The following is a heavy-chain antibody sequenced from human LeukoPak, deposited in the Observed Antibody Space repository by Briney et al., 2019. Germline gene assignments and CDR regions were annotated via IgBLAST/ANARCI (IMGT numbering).Heavy chain of an antibody. CDR1: GGSISSGGYS. CDR3: ARVFSGSGRSEHYYYYGMDV. D-gene: IGHD3-10*01. J-gene: IGHJ6*02. CDR2: IYHSGST. V-gene: IGHV4-30-2*01. Sequence: SETLSLTCAVSGGSISSGGYSWSWIRQPPGEGLEWIGYIYHSGSTYYNPSLKSRVTISVDRSKNQFSLKLSSVTAADTAVYYCARVFSGSGRSEHYYYYGMDVWGQGTTVTVSS.